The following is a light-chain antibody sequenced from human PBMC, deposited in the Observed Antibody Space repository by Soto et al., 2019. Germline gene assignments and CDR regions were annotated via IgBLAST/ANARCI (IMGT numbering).Light chain of an antibody. Sequence: EIVLTQSPGTLSLSPGDRATLSCRASQSVSSSYLAWYQQKPGQAPSLLIYGASNRATGIPDRFSGGGSGTDFTLTISRLEPEDFAVYYCQQRSNWPTFGGGTKVEIK. CDR1: QSVSSSY. CDR3: QQRSNWPT. CDR2: GAS. V-gene: IGKV3D-20*02. J-gene: IGKJ4*01.